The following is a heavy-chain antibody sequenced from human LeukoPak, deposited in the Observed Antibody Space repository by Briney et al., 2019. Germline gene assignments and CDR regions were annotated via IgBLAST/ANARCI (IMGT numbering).Heavy chain of an antibody. CDR1: GFTFSSYG. D-gene: IGHD6-13*01. Sequence: GGSLRLSCAASGFTFSSYGMHWVRQAPGKGLEWVAFIRYDGRNKYYADSVKGRFTISRDNSKNTLYLQMNSLRAEDTAVYYCAKVPSYSSSWCDYWGQGTLVTVSS. CDR2: IRYDGRNK. V-gene: IGHV3-30*02. J-gene: IGHJ4*02. CDR3: AKVPSYSSSWCDY.